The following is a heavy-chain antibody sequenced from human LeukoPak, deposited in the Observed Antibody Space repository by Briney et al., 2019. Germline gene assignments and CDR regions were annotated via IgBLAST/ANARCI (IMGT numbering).Heavy chain of an antibody. V-gene: IGHV1-8*02. CDR3: VRDGEGAAISVNYWFDP. CDR2: MNPNNGNT. Sequence: GASVKVSCKASGYTFTSYYMHWVRQASGQGLEWMGWMNPNNGNTGYAQKFQGRVTMTRGTSISTAYMELRGLRSEDTAVYYCVRDGEGAAISVNYWFDPWGQGTLVTVSS. D-gene: IGHD2-2*02. J-gene: IGHJ5*02. CDR1: GYTFTSYY.